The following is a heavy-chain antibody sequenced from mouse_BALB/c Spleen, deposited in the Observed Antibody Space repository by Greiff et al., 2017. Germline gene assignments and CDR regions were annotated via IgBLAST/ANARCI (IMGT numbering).Heavy chain of an antibody. J-gene: IGHJ3*01. CDR2: ISDGGSYT. CDR1: GFTFSDYY. V-gene: IGHV5-4*02. CDR3: AREGGYGNYPWFAY. Sequence: EVKLMESGGGLVKPGGSLKLSCAASGFTFSDYYMYWVRQTPEKRLEWVATISDGGSYTYYPDSVKGRFTISRDNAKNNLYLQMSSLKSEDTAMYYCAREGGYGNYPWFAYWGQGTLVTVSA. D-gene: IGHD2-10*02.